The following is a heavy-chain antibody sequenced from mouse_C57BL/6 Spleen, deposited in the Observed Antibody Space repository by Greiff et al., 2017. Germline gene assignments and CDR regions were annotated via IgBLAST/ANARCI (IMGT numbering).Heavy chain of an antibody. D-gene: IGHD1-1*01. CDR1: GYTFTDYY. V-gene: IGHV1-26*01. CDR2: INPNNGGT. Sequence: VQLQQSGPELVKPGASVKISCKASGYTFTDYYMHWVKQSHGQSLEWIGDINPNNGGTSYNQKFKGKATLTVDKSSSTAYMELRSLTSEDSAVYDCAKDYYDGSYDFDYWGQGTTLTVAS. J-gene: IGHJ2*01. CDR3: AKDYYDGSYDFDY.